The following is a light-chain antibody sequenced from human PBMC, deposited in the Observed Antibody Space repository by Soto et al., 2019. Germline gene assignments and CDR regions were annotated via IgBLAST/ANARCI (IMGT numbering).Light chain of an antibody. Sequence: VSASVGDRVTITCRSSEDISPWLAWYQQKPGTAPKLLIYAASSLQSGVPSRFSGSGSGTDFTLTISSLQPEDFATYYCQHADSFPLITFGQGTRLEIK. J-gene: IGKJ5*01. CDR2: AAS. CDR3: QHADSFPLIT. V-gene: IGKV1-12*01. CDR1: EDISPW.